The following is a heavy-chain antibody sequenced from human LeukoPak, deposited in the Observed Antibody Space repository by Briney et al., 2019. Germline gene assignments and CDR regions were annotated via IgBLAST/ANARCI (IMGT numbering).Heavy chain of an antibody. CDR3: ARAPIDYSNYGDY. CDR1: GFTFSSYW. V-gene: IGHV3-7*01. J-gene: IGHJ4*02. Sequence: GGSLRLSCAASGFTFSSYWMSWVRQAPGKGLEWVANIKQDGSEKYYVDSVKGRFTISRDNAKNSLYLQMNSLRAEDTAVYYCARAPIDYSNYGDYWGQGTLVTVSS. CDR2: IKQDGSEK. D-gene: IGHD4-11*01.